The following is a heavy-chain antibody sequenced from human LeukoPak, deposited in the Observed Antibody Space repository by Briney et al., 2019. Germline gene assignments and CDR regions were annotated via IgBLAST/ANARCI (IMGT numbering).Heavy chain of an antibody. CDR2: ISGSGGST. D-gene: IGHD1-20*01. Sequence: GGSLRLSRAASGFTFSSYAMSWVRQAPGKGLEWVSAISGSGGSTYYADSVKGRFTISRDNSKNTLYLQMNSLRAEDTAVYYCAKDRNWNDGGYFDYWGRGTLVTVSS. V-gene: IGHV3-23*01. J-gene: IGHJ4*02. CDR1: GFTFSSYA. CDR3: AKDRNWNDGGYFDY.